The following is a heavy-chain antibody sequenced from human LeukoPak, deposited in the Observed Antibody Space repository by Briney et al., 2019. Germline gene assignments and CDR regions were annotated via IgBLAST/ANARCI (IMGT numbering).Heavy chain of an antibody. J-gene: IGHJ4*02. CDR1: GFTFSSYS. V-gene: IGHV3-21*01. CDR2: ISSSSSYI. D-gene: IGHD4-17*01. CDR3: ARVDYGDYVVGY. Sequence: GGSLRLSCAASGFTFSSYSMNWVRQAPGKGLEWVSSISSSSSYIYYADSVKSRFTISRDNAKNSLFLQMNSLRAEDTAVYYCARVDYGDYVVGYWGQGTLVSVSS.